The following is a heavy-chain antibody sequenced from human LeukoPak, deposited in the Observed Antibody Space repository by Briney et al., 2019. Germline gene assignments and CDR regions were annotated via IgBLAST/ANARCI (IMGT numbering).Heavy chain of an antibody. Sequence: PGGSLRLSCAASGFTFSSYSMNWARQAPGKGLEWVSSISSSSSYIYYADLVKGRFTISRDNAKNSLYLQMNSLRAEDTAVYYCARAISYTNYGMDVWGQGTTVTVSS. CDR3: ARAISYTNYGMDV. J-gene: IGHJ6*02. CDR2: ISSSSSYI. D-gene: IGHD4-11*01. V-gene: IGHV3-21*01. CDR1: GFTFSSYS.